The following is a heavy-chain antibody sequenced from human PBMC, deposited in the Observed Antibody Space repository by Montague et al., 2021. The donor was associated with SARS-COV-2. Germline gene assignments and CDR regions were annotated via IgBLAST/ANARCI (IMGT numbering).Heavy chain of an antibody. D-gene: IGHD6-13*01. CDR2: IYYSGST. CDR3: ARAFIAAAGTTSFDY. V-gene: IGHV4-39*01. J-gene: IGHJ4*02. Sequence: SETLSLTCTISGGSISTYFRGWIRQPPGKGLEWIGSIYYSGSTYYNPSLKSRVTISVDTSKNQFSLKLSSVTAADTAVYYCARAFIAAAGTTSFDYWGQGTLVTVSS. CDR1: GGSISTYF.